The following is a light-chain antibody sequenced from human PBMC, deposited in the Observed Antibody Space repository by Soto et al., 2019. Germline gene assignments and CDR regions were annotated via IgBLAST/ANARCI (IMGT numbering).Light chain of an antibody. CDR2: EVN. CDR1: SSDIGGYNY. Sequence: QSVLTQPASVSGSPGQSITISCTGTSSDIGGYNYVSWYQQHPGKAPKLMIYEVNNRPSGVSNRFSGSKSGNTASLTISGLRPEDEADYYCSSYTNSGTVNFAGGTKLTVL. J-gene: IGLJ2*01. V-gene: IGLV2-14*01. CDR3: SSYTNSGTVN.